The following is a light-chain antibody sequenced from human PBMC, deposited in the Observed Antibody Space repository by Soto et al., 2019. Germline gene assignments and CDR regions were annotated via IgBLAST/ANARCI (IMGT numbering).Light chain of an antibody. V-gene: IGKV3-20*01. Sequence: EIVLTQSPGTLSLSPGERATLSCRASQSVSSSYLAWYQQKPGQAPRLLIYGASSRATGLPDRFSGSGSGTDFTLTISRLEPEDFAVYYCQHYGDSPLWTFGQGTKVHI. CDR3: QHYGDSPLWT. J-gene: IGKJ1*01. CDR2: GAS. CDR1: QSVSSSY.